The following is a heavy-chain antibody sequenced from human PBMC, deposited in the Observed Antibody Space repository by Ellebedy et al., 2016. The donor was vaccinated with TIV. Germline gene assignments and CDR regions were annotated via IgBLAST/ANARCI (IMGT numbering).Heavy chain of an antibody. CDR2: FYPSDSNT. Sequence: GESLKISCKGSGNRFTNYWIAWVRPMPGKGLEWMGIFYPSDSNTRYSPSFQGQVTMSADKSISTAYLQWSSLKASDTAMYYCAGVDTVMALDYWGQGTLVTVSS. J-gene: IGHJ4*02. CDR1: GNRFTNYW. V-gene: IGHV5-51*01. D-gene: IGHD5-18*01. CDR3: AGVDTVMALDY.